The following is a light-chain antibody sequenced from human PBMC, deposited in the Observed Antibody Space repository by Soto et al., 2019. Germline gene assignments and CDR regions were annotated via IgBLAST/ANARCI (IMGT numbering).Light chain of an antibody. CDR3: QHYGTSSST. Sequence: EMVLTQSPGTLSLSPGEGATLYCRASQSIRDRSLAWYQQRPGQAPRLLIHGANSRASGIPDRFSGGGSGTDFTLTISTVEPDDFAVYYCQHYGTSSSTFGQGTKLEIK. J-gene: IGKJ2*01. V-gene: IGKV3-20*01. CDR2: GAN. CDR1: QSIRDRS.